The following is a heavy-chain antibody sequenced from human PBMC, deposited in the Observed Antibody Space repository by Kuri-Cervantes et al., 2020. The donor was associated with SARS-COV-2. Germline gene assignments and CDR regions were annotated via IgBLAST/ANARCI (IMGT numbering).Heavy chain of an antibody. D-gene: IGHD3-9*01. CDR3: ARHVRYFAYYFDY. V-gene: IGHV4-39*01. J-gene: IGHJ4*02. Sequence: SETLSLTCTVSGGSISSYYWGWIRQPPGKGLEWIGSIYYSGSTYYNPSLKSRVTISVDTSKNQFSLKLSSVTAADTAVYYCARHVRYFAYYFDYWGQGTLVTVSS. CDR2: IYYSGST. CDR1: GGSISSYY.